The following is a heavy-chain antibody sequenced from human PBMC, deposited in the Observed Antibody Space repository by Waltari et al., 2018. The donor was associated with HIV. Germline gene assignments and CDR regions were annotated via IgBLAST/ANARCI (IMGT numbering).Heavy chain of an antibody. CDR2: ISSTVSLT. V-gene: IGHV3-21*06. J-gene: IGHJ4*02. CDR3: VRVTFGGYAFDY. D-gene: IGHD5-12*01. CDR1: GFTFSSYS. Sequence: EVQLVESGGGLVKPGGSLRLSCAASGFTFSSYSLNWVRQAPGRGLEWFSSISSTVSLTNYAESVRVRFTISRDNARNSVYLQMNGLRAEDTAVYYCVRVTFGGYAFDYWGQGTLVTVSS.